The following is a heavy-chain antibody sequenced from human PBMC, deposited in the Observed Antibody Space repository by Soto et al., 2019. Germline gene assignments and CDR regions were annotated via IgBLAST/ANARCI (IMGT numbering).Heavy chain of an antibody. CDR2: IDSDGSRT. CDR1: GFTFSSYW. V-gene: IGHV3-74*01. J-gene: IGHJ6*03. CDR3: ARGDVRDYYYYYMDV. Sequence: GGSLRLSCAASGFTFSSYWMHWVRQAPGKGLVWVSRIDSDGSRTSYADSVKGRLTISRDNAKNTLFLQMNSLRAEDTAVYYCARGDVRDYYYYYMDVWGIGATVTVSS.